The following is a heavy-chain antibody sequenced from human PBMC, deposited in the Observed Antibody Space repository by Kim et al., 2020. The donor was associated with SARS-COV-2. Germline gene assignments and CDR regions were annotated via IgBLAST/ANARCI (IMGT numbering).Heavy chain of an antibody. V-gene: IGHV3-23*03. CDR1: GFTFSSYA. J-gene: IGHJ4*02. Sequence: GGSLRLSCAASGFTFSSYAMSWVRQAPGKGLEWVSVIYSGGSSTYYADSVKGRFTISRDNSKNTLYLQMNSLRAEDTAVYYCAKEAGATHFHFDYWGQGTLVTVSS. D-gene: IGHD1-26*01. CDR2: IYSGGSST. CDR3: AKEAGATHFHFDY.